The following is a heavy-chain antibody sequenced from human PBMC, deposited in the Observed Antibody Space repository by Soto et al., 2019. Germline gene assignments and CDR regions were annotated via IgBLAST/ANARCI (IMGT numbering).Heavy chain of an antibody. Sequence: QVQLVESGGGVVQPGRSLRLSCAASGFTFSSYGMHWVRQAPGKGLEWVAVISYDGSNKYYADSVKGRFTISRDNSKNTLYLQMNSLRAEDTAVYYCAKLVHMDMAAKSYWGQGTLVTVSS. J-gene: IGHJ4*02. CDR3: AKLVHMDMAAKSY. D-gene: IGHD2-15*01. CDR2: ISYDGSNK. V-gene: IGHV3-30*18. CDR1: GFTFSSYG.